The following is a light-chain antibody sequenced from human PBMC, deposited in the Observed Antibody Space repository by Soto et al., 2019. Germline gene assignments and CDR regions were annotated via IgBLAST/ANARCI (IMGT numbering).Light chain of an antibody. V-gene: IGLV3-1*01. J-gene: IGLJ1*01. Sequence: SYELTQPPSVSVSPGQTASITCSGARLGDKYTCWYQQRPGQSPMLVIYQDTKRPSGIPERFSGSNSGNTATLTIIGTQAVDEADYYCQVWDSSTLYVFGTGTKVTVL. CDR2: QDT. CDR1: RLGDKY. CDR3: QVWDSSTLYV.